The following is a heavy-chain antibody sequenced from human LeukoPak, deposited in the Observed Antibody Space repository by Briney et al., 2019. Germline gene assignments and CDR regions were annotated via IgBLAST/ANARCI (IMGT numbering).Heavy chain of an antibody. CDR2: ISAYNGNT. J-gene: IGHJ4*02. CDR1: GYTFTSYG. Sequence: ASVKVSCKASGYTFTSYGISWVRQAPGQGLEWMGWISAYNGNTNYAQKLQGRVTMTTDTSTSTAYMELRSLRSDDTAVYYCARTYCSSTSCYDLDYWGQGTLVTVSS. CDR3: ARTYCSSTSCYDLDY. D-gene: IGHD2-2*01. V-gene: IGHV1-18*01.